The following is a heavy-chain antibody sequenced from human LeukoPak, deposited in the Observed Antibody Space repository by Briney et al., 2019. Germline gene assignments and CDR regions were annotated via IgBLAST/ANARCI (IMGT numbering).Heavy chain of an antibody. V-gene: IGHV4-34*01. CDR1: GGPFTGNY. D-gene: IGHD3-16*01. CDR3: ARAAWGPEDY. Sequence: SETLSLTCAVYGGPFTGNYWSWIRQSPGKGLEWIGETNHTGTSYYNPSLRSRVTISIDTSKKQFSLKMSSVTAADTAVYYCARAAWGPEDYWGQGTLVTVS. J-gene: IGHJ4*02. CDR2: TNHTGTS.